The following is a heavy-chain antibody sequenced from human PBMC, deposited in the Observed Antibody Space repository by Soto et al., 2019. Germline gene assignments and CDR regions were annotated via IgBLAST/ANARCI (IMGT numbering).Heavy chain of an antibody. J-gene: IGHJ6*02. D-gene: IGHD4-17*01. V-gene: IGHV1-18*01. CDR1: GYTFTSYG. CDR2: ISAYNGNT. Sequence: ASVKVSCKASGYTFTSYGISWLRQAPGQGLEWMGWISAYNGNTNYAQKLQGRVTMTTDTSTSTAYMELRSLRSDDTAVYYCARDRKGDYGDYEGEGLYYYYYGMDVWGQGTTVTVSS. CDR3: ARDRKGDYGDYEGEGLYYYYYGMDV.